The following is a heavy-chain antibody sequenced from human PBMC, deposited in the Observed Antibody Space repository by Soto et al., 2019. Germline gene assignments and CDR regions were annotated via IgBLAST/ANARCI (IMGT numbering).Heavy chain of an antibody. Sequence: GSLRLSCAASGFTFSSYGMHWVRQAPGKGLEWVAVISYDGSNKYYADSVKGRFTISRDNSKNTLYLQMNSLRAEDTAVYYCAKDPSNLVYGDYVGYWGQGTLVTVSS. CDR1: GFTFSSYG. D-gene: IGHD4-17*01. CDR3: AKDPSNLVYGDYVGY. CDR2: ISYDGSNK. J-gene: IGHJ4*02. V-gene: IGHV3-30*18.